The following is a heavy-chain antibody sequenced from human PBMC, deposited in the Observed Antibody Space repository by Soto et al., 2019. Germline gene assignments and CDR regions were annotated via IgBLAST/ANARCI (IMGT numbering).Heavy chain of an antibody. V-gene: IGHV1-8*01. J-gene: IGHJ4*02. Sequence: QVQLVQSGAEVKKPGASVQVSCKASGYTFTSYDINWVRQATGQGLEWIGWMNTNSGNTGYAQKFQGRFTMTRNTSIRTAYMGLSSLRSEDTDVYYCARVLAITFGGVIVPPTYWGQGTLVTVSS. CDR2: MNTNSGNT. D-gene: IGHD3-16*02. CDR1: GYTFTSYD. CDR3: ARVLAITFGGVIVPPTY.